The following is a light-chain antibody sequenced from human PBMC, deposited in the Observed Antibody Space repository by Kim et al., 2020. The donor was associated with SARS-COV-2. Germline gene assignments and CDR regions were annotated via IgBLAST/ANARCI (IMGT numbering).Light chain of an antibody. CDR1: QAIGGA. Sequence: AIQLTQSPSSLSASVGDRVTITCRASQAIGGALAWYQQKPGKAPNLLIYDASILEGGVPSRFRGGGSGTDFILTISSLQPEDFATYYCQQFNSFPLTFGGGTKVEIK. V-gene: IGKV1-13*02. CDR2: DAS. J-gene: IGKJ4*01. CDR3: QQFNSFPLT.